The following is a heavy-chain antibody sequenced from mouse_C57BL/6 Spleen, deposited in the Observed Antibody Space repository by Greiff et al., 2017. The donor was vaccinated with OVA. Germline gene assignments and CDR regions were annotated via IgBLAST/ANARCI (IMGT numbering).Heavy chain of an antibody. CDR3: ARSELTFYAMDY. CDR2: INPNNGGT. D-gene: IGHD4-1*01. Sequence: EVQLHQSGPELVKPGASVKISCKASGYTFTDYYMNWVKQSHGKSLEWIGDINPNNGGTSYNQKFKGKATLTVDKSSSTAYMELRSLTSEDSAVYYCARSELTFYAMDYWGQGTSVTVSS. V-gene: IGHV1-26*01. J-gene: IGHJ4*01. CDR1: GYTFTDYY.